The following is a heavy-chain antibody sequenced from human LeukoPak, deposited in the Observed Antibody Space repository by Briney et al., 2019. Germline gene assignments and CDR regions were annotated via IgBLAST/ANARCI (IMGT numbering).Heavy chain of an antibody. CDR3: ARVGGGYSYAYY. CDR1: GYTFTGYY. Sequence: ASVTVSCKASGYTFTGYYMHWVRQAPGQGLEWMGWINPNSGGTNYAQRFQGRVTMTTDTSISTAYMELSSLRSDDTAVYYCARVGGGYSYAYYWGQGTLVTVSS. CDR2: INPNSGGT. J-gene: IGHJ4*02. D-gene: IGHD5-18*01. V-gene: IGHV1-2*02.